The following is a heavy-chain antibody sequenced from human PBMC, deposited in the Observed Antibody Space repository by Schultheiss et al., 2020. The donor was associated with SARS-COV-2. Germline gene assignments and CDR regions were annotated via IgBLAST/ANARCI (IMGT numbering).Heavy chain of an antibody. V-gene: IGHV3-23*01. D-gene: IGHD3-3*01. CDR3: AKKEITIFGVVIHHYYMDV. CDR2: ISGSGGST. CDR1: GFTFSSYA. J-gene: IGHJ6*03. Sequence: GGSLRLSCAVSGFTFSSYAMSWVRQAPGKGLEWVSAISGSGGSTYYADSVKGRFTISRDNSKNTLYLQMNSLRAEDTAVYYCAKKEITIFGVVIHHYYMDVWGKGTTVTVSS.